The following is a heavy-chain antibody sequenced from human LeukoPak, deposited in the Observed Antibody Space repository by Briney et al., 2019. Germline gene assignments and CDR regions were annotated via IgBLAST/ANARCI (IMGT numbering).Heavy chain of an antibody. CDR1: GFTLSEYA. J-gene: IGHJ4*02. CDR3: AKTGQFDL. Sequence: GGSLRLSCAASGFTLSEYATSWVRQAPGKGLEWVATIGGNGGNTYYGDSVKGRFTISRDNSKNTVYLQMNSLRAEDTAVYYCAKTGQFDLWGQGTLVTVSS. CDR2: IGGNGGNT. V-gene: IGHV3-23*01.